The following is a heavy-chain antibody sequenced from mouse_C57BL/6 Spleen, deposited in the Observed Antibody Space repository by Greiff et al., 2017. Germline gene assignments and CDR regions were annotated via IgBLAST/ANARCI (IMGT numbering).Heavy chain of an antibody. D-gene: IGHD1-1*01. CDR3: TRDYYGSSSGFAY. CDR2: IDPETGGT. Sequence: QVQLQQSGAELVRPGASVTLSCKASGYTFTDYEMHWVKQTPVHGLEWIGAIDPETGGTAYNQKFKGKAILTADKSSSTACMELRSLTSEDSAVYYCTRDYYGSSSGFAYWGQGTLVTVSA. CDR1: GYTFTDYE. V-gene: IGHV1-15*01. J-gene: IGHJ3*01.